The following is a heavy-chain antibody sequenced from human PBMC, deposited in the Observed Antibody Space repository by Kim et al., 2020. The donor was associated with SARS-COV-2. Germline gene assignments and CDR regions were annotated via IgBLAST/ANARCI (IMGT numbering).Heavy chain of an antibody. J-gene: IGHJ4*02. CDR3: ATENKLGY. V-gene: IGHV3-15*01. Sequence: GGSLRLSCVASGFTFNNAYMKWVRQAPGKGLEWVGHIKSKSSGGTAAYGAPVKGIFTISRDDTKNTMSLQMNSLKTEDTAVYYCATENKLGYWGQGTLVTVSS. CDR2: IKSKSSGGTA. D-gene: IGHD3-3*02. CDR1: GFTFNNAY.